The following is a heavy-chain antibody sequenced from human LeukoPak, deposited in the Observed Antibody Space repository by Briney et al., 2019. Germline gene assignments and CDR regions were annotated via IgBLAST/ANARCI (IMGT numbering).Heavy chain of an antibody. J-gene: IGHJ4*02. V-gene: IGHV4-34*01. Sequence: SETLSLTCAVYGGSFSGYYWSWIRQPPGKGLEWIGEINHSGSTNYNPSLKSRVTISVDTSKNQFSLKLSSVTVADTAVYYCARGGPGYSSSWYDYWGQGTLVTVSS. CDR2: INHSGST. D-gene: IGHD6-13*01. CDR1: GGSFSGYY. CDR3: ARGGPGYSSSWYDY.